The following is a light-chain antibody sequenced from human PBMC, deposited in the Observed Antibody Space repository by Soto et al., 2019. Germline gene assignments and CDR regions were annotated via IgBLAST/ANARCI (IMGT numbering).Light chain of an antibody. J-gene: IGKJ3*01. CDR1: QSVSSS. Sequence: EIVLTQSPATLSLSPGERATLSCRASQSVSSSLAWYQQKPGQAPRLLIYGASSRATGIPDRFSGSGSGTDFTLTISSLEPEDFAVYYCQQYGSSPLFAFGPGTEVDLK. CDR3: QQYGSSPLFA. V-gene: IGKV3-20*01. CDR2: GAS.